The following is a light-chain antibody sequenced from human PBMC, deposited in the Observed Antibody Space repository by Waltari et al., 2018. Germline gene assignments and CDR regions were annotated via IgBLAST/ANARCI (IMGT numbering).Light chain of an antibody. CDR3: SSYTSSSTLV. V-gene: IGLV2-14*03. J-gene: IGLJ2*01. Sequence: QSALTQPASVSGSPGQSITISCTGTSSDVGDYNYVSWYQQHPVKAPKLLIYEVSKLPSGISKRFSGSKSGSTASLTISGLQAEDEADYYCSSYTSSSTLVFGGGTKLTVL. CDR1: SSDVGDYNY. CDR2: EVS.